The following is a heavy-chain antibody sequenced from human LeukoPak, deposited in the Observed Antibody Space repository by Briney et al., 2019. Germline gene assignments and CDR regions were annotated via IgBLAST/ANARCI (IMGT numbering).Heavy chain of an antibody. CDR2: ISGSGGST. Sequence: PGGSLRLSCAASGFTFSSYAMSWVRQAPGKGLEWVSVISGSGGSTYYADSVKGRFTISRDNSKNTLYLQMNSLRAEDTAVYYCVKGIDYYYYYGMDVWGQGTTVTVSS. CDR3: VKGIDYYYYYGMDV. J-gene: IGHJ6*02. V-gene: IGHV3-23*01. CDR1: GFTFSSYA.